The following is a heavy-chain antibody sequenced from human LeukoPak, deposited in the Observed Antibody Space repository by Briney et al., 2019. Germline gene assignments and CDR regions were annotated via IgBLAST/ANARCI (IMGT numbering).Heavy chain of an antibody. CDR3: AREKTAYYDILTGLEGSSDYMDV. CDR1: GFTFDDYG. V-gene: IGHV3-20*04. Sequence: GSLRLSCAASGFTFDDYGMSWVRQAPGKGLEWVSGINWNGGSTGYADSVKGRFTISRDNAKNSLYLQMNSLRAEDTALCYCAREKTAYYDILTGLEGSSDYMDVWGKGTTVTVSS. J-gene: IGHJ6*03. D-gene: IGHD3-9*01. CDR2: INWNGGST.